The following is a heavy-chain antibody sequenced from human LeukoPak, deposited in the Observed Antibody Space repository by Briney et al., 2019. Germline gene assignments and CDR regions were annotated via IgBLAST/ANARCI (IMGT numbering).Heavy chain of an antibody. V-gene: IGHV1-18*01. CDR2: ISTYDGST. Sequence: ASVKVSCTSSDYTFTRYAISWVRQAPGKGLEWLGWISTYDGSTNFAQSLQGRLTMTRDTSTSTAYMELRSLRPDDTALYYCARDPSNTRGRYIYFDYWGQGTLVTVSS. J-gene: IGHJ4*02. CDR1: DYTFTRYA. CDR3: ARDPSNTRGRYIYFDY. D-gene: IGHD6-19*01.